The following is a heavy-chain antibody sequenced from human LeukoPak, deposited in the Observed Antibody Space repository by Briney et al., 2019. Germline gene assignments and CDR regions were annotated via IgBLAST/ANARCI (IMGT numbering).Heavy chain of an antibody. V-gene: IGHV3-74*01. CDR3: ARDFSYDFWSGYAYYYYGMDV. Sequence: GGSLRLSCAASGFTFSSYWMHWVRQAPGKGLVWVSRINSDGSSASYADSVKGRFTISRDNAKNTLYLQMNSLRAEDTAVYYCARDFSYDFWSGYAYYYYGMDVWGQGTTVTVSS. D-gene: IGHD3-3*01. CDR2: INSDGSSA. J-gene: IGHJ6*02. CDR1: GFTFSSYW.